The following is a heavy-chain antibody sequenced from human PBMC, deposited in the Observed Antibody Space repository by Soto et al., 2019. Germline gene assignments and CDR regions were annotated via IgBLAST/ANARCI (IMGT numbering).Heavy chain of an antibody. D-gene: IGHD4-17*01. CDR2: ISNSGVST. CDR3: AHPRGYGVFDAYDI. J-gene: IGHJ3*02. CDR1: GFTFSTYA. V-gene: IGHV3-23*01. Sequence: PGGSLRLSCAASGFTFSTYAMSWVRQAPGKGLEWVSAISNSGVSTYHADSVKGRFTISRDNSINRLYMQMNSLRTEDTAVYYCAHPRGYGVFDAYDIWGQGTMVT.